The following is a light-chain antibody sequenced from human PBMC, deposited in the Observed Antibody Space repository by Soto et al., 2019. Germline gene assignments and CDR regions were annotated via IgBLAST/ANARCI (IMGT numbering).Light chain of an antibody. J-gene: IGKJ1*01. CDR1: QNIQRW. CDR2: KAS. Sequence: DIQMTQSPSTVSASVGDRITITCRASQNIQRWLAWYQQKPGKAPKLLIYKASSLERGVPSRFSAGRSGIEFTLNISSVHPEDFATYHCQQYDSAWTCLQGTKVDIK. CDR3: QQYDSAWT. V-gene: IGKV1-5*03.